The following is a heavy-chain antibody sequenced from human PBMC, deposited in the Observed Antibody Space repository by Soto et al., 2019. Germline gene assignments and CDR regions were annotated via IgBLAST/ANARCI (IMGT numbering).Heavy chain of an antibody. CDR3: ARVERGTVTTVVDAFDI. CDR2: MSHSGGT. CDR1: GGFVSSGSYY. J-gene: IGHJ3*02. V-gene: IGHV4-61*01. Sequence: SEPLSLTCAVYGGFVSSGSYYWSWIRQPPGKGLEWIGEMSHSGGTHFNPSLKSRVTISVDTSKNQFSLNIYSVTAADTALYYCARVERGTVTTVVDAFDIWGPGTMVNVSS. D-gene: IGHD1-1*01.